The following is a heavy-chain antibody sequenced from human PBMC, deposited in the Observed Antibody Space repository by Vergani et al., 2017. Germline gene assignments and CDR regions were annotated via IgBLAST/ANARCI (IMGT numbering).Heavy chain of an antibody. CDR3: ARHISVVRPSSMTAFDY. J-gene: IGHJ4*02. Sequence: QLQLQESGPGLVKPSETLSLSCRVSGDSISRSHYYWGFIRQPPGKGLEWIGSISSSGSPYYNPTLKSRLACSVDTSKNLFSLRLKSVTAADTAVYYCARHISVVRPSSMTAFDYWGQGTLVTVSS. V-gene: IGHV4-39*01. CDR2: ISSSGSP. CDR1: GDSISRSHYY. D-gene: IGHD2-21*01.